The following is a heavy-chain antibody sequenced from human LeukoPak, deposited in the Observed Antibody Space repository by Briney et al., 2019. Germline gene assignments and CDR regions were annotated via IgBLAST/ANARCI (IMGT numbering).Heavy chain of an antibody. J-gene: IGHJ4*02. CDR2: MNPNSGNT. CDR1: GGTFSSYA. Sequence: ASVKVSCKASGGTFSSYAVSWVRQAPGQGLEWMGWMNPNSGNTGYAQKFQGRVTMTRNTSISTAYMELSSLRSEDTAVYYCARGRQYCSSTSCYFDYWGQGTLVTVSS. D-gene: IGHD2-2*01. V-gene: IGHV1-8*02. CDR3: ARGRQYCSSTSCYFDY.